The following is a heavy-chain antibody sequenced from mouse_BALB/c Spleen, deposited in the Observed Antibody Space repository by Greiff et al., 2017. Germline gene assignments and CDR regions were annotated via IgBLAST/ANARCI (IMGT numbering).Heavy chain of an antibody. CDR3: VRHRGQTGMDY. CDR1: GFTFNTYA. CDR2: IRSKSNNYAT. Sequence: EVQGVESGGGLVQPKGSLKLSCAASGFTFNTYAMNRVRQAPGKGLEWVARIRSKSNNYATYYADSVKDRFTISRDDSQSMLYLQMNNLKTEDTAMYYCVRHRGQTGMDYWGQGTSVTVSS. J-gene: IGHJ4*01. D-gene: IGHD2-14*01. V-gene: IGHV10-1*02.